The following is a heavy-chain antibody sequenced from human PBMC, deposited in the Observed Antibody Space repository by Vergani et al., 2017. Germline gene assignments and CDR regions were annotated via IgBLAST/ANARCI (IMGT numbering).Heavy chain of an antibody. J-gene: IGHJ4*01. CDR3: VKEKIDLGSCFFDS. CDR2: IGSSGPYI. Sequence: VQLVESGGGLVKPGGSLRLSCAASGFTFSDFSMSWVRQAPGKGLEWVAFIGSSGPYINYADSVKGRFIISRDNTNNSLFLQMHSLRAEDTAIYYCVKEKIDLGSCFFDSWGHGILVTVSS. CDR1: GFTFSDFS. D-gene: IGHD2-15*01. V-gene: IGHV3-21*04.